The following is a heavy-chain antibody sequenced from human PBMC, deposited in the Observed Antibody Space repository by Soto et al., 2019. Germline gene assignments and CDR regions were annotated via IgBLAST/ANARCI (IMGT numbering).Heavy chain of an antibody. V-gene: IGHV4-59*01. J-gene: IGHJ5*02. CDR2: IYYSGST. Sequence: SETLSLTCTVSGGSISSYYWSWIRQPPGKGLEWIGYIYYSGSTNYNPSLKSRVTISVDTSKNQFSLKLSSVTAADTAVYYCARTYSSGWFDPWGQGTLVTVSS. CDR3: ARTYSSGWFDP. CDR1: GGSISSYY. D-gene: IGHD6-19*01.